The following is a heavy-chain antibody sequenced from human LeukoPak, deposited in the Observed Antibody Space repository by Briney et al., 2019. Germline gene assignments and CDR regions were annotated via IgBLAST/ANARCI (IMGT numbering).Heavy chain of an antibody. CDR3: ARDLHQMLFDY. D-gene: IGHD2-2*01. CDR1: GFTFSSYG. J-gene: IGHJ4*02. V-gene: IGHV3-33*01. Sequence: GSLRLSCAASGFTFSSYGMHWVRQAPGKGLEWVAVIWYDGSNKYYADSVKGRFTISRDNSKNTLYLQMNSLRAEDTAVYYCARDLHQMLFDYWGQGTLVTVSS. CDR2: IWYDGSNK.